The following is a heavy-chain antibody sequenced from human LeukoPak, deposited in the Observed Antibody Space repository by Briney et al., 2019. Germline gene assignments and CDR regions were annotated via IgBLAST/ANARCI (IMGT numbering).Heavy chain of an antibody. CDR3: AKGVWQWLVPGAFDI. D-gene: IGHD6-19*01. Sequence: WGSLTLSCAASGFTFSSYAMSWVRQPPGKGLEWVSAISGSGGSTYYADSVKGRFTISRDNSKNTLYLQMDSLRAEDTAVYYCAKGVWQWLVPGAFDIWGQGTMVTVSS. J-gene: IGHJ3*02. V-gene: IGHV3-23*01. CDR1: GFTFSSYA. CDR2: ISGSGGST.